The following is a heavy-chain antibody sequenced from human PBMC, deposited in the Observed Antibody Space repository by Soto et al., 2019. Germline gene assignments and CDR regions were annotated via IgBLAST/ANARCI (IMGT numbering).Heavy chain of an antibody. CDR1: GGSISSYY. V-gene: IGHV4-59*04. D-gene: IGHD5-12*01. CDR3: ATKQVEMATILWWRAGDVPVHY. J-gene: IGHJ4*02. CDR2: IYYSGST. Sequence: SETLSLTCTVSGGSISSYYWSWIRQPPGKGLEWIGYIYYSGSTYYNPSLKSRVTISVDTSENQFSLKLRSVTASDTAVYYCATKQVEMATILWWRAGDVPVHYWGQGTLVTVSS.